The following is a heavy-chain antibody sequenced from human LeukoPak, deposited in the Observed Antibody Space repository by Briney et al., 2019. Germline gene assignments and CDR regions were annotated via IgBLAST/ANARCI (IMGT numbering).Heavy chain of an antibody. D-gene: IGHD2-8*01. CDR2: IQYDGSNQ. CDR1: GFIFTSYG. J-gene: IGHJ6*03. V-gene: IGHV3-30*02. Sequence: GGSLRLSCAASGFIFTSYGMHWVRQAPGKGLEWVAYIQYDGSNQQYADSVKGRFSMSRDSSKNILNLQMNSLRGDDTAVYYCAKDRCSNGIGCYYYYMDVWGKGTTVTIYS. CDR3: AKDRCSNGIGCYYYYMDV.